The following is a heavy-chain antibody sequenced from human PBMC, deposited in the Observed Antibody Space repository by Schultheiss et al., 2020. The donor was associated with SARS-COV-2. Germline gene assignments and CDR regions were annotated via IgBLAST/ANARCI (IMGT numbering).Heavy chain of an antibody. Sequence: ASVKVSCKASGYTFTSYGISWVRQAPGQGLEWMGWISAYNGNTNYAQKLQGRVTMTTDTSTSTAYMELRSLRSDDTAVYYCARDTSITMIVVVTPPDIWGQGTMVTVSS. V-gene: IGHV1-18*01. J-gene: IGHJ3*02. CDR2: ISAYNGNT. CDR3: ARDTSITMIVVVTPPDI. CDR1: GYTFTSYG. D-gene: IGHD3-22*01.